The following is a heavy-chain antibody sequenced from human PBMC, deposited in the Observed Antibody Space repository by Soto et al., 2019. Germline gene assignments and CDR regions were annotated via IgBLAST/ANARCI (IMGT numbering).Heavy chain of an antibody. J-gene: IGHJ4*02. CDR3: TRDLAAAGY. D-gene: IGHD6-13*01. CDR2: INPNGGST. Sequence: QVHLVQSGAEVKKPGASVKVSCKASGYIFINYYIHWVRQAPGQGLEWIGIINPNGGSTNYAQKFRGRVSMARDTSTSTVYMDLSSLRSADTAVYYCTRDLAAAGYWGQGTLVTVSA. V-gene: IGHV1-46*01. CDR1: GYIFINYY.